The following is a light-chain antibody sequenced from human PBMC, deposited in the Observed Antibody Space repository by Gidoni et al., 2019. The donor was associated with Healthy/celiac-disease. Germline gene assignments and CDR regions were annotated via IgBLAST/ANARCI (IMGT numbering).Light chain of an antibody. CDR3: QQYNDWPLT. J-gene: IGKJ1*01. Sequence: IVMTQSPATLSVSPGERVHISSRASQGVGSNLAWYQQKPCQAPRLLIYGASTRATGIPARFSGSGSGTEFTLTISSLQSEDFAVYYCQQYNDWPLTFGQGTKVEIK. CDR2: GAS. CDR1: QGVGSN. V-gene: IGKV3-15*01.